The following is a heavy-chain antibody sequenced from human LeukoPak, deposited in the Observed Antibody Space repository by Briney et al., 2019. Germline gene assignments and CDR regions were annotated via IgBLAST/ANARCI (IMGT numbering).Heavy chain of an antibody. Sequence: GGSLRLSCAASGFTFSNAWMSWVRQAPGKGLEWVGRIKSKTDGGTTDYAAPVKGRFTISRDDSKKTLYLQMNSLKTEDTAVYYCTTEVPLYCGGDCYSGYFDYWGQGTLVTVSS. CDR3: TTEVPLYCGGDCYSGYFDY. CDR1: GFTFSNAW. J-gene: IGHJ4*02. V-gene: IGHV3-15*01. CDR2: IKSKTDGGTT. D-gene: IGHD2-21*02.